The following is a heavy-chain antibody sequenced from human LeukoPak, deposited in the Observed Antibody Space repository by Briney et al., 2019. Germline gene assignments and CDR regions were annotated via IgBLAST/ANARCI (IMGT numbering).Heavy chain of an antibody. V-gene: IGHV4-34*01. Sequence: SETLSLTCAVYGGSFSGYYWSWIRQPPGKGLEWIGEINHSGSTNYNPSLKSRVTISVDTSKNQFSLKLSSVTAADTTVYYCARGKVLDYWGQGTLVTVSS. CDR2: INHSGST. CDR1: GGSFSGYY. CDR3: ARGKVLDY. J-gene: IGHJ4*02.